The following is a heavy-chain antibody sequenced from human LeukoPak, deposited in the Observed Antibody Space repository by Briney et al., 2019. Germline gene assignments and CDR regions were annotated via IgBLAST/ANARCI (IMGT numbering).Heavy chain of an antibody. CDR1: GGSISSYY. CDR2: IYYSGST. J-gene: IGHJ5*02. CDR3: ARERTPVLPQNWFDP. Sequence: PSETLSLTCTVSGGSISSYYWSWIRQPPGKRLEWIGYIYYSGSTNYNPSLKSRVTISVDTSKNQFSLKLSSVTAADTAVYYCARERTPVLPQNWFDPWGQGTLVTVSS. V-gene: IGHV4-59*01.